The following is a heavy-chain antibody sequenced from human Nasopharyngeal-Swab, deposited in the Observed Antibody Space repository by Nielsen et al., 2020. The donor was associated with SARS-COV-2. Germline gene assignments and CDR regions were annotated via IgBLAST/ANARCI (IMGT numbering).Heavy chain of an antibody. D-gene: IGHD1-1*01. V-gene: IGHV4-59*13. CDR1: GGSINNYY. Sequence: SETLSLTCSVSGGSINNYYWSGIGQPPGKGLEWIGYIYYSGSTNYNPSLKSRVTISVDTSKNPFSLKLSPVTAADTAMYYCAKNRGTYNDWHFDLWGRGTLVTVSS. CDR2: IYYSGST. CDR3: AKNRGTYNDWHFDL. J-gene: IGHJ2*01.